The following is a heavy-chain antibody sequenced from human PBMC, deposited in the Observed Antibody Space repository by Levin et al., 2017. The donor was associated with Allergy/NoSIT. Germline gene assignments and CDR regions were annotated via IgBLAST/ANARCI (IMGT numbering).Heavy chain of an antibody. V-gene: IGHV3-21*01. CDR1: GFTFSSYS. CDR2: ISSSSSYI. J-gene: IGHJ4*02. Sequence: PGGSLRLSCAASGFTFSSYSMNWVRQAPGKGLEWVSSISSSSSYIYYADSVKGRFTISRDNAKNSLYLQMNSLRAEDTAVYYCARGPFQAYCGGDCYSYFDYWGQGTLVTVSS. D-gene: IGHD2-21*01. CDR3: ARGPFQAYCGGDCYSYFDY.